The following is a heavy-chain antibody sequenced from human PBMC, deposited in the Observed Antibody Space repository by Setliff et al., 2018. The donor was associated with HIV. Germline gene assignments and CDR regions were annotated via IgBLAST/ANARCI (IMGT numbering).Heavy chain of an antibody. CDR2: INHSGST. Sequence: PSETLSLTCAVYGGSFSGYYWSWIRQPPGKGLECIGEINHSGSTNHNPSLKSRVTISVDTSNKQFSLKLKSATAADTAVYYCARPSNYGSGSYGAFDIWGQGTMVTVSS. CDR3: ARPSNYGSGSYGAFDI. J-gene: IGHJ3*02. V-gene: IGHV4-34*01. CDR1: GGSFSGYY. D-gene: IGHD3-10*01.